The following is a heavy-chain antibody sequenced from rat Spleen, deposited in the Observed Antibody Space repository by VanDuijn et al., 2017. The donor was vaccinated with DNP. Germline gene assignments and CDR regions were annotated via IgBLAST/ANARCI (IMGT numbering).Heavy chain of an antibody. CDR3: VRWNSGHFDY. CDR2: IGSPAYAP. J-gene: IGHJ2*01. V-gene: IGHV5-22*01. CDR1: GFTFSAYY. D-gene: IGHD4-3*01. Sequence: EVQLVESGGGLVQHGRSLKLSCAASGFTFSAYYMAWVRQAPAKGLEWVAYIGSPAYAPYYADSVKGRFTISRDNAKSTLYLQMNSLRSEDMATYYCVRWNSGHFDYWGQGVMVTVSS.